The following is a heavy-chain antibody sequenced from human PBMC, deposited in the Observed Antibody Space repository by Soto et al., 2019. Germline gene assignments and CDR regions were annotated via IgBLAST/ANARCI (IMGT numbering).Heavy chain of an antibody. Sequence: SETLSLTCAVYGGSFSGYYWTWIRQPPGTGLEWIGEINHSGSTNYNPSLKSRVTISVDTSKNQFSLKLTSVTAADTAVYYCARDKITGLFDYWGQGTLVTAPQ. CDR2: INHSGST. CDR1: GGSFSGYY. J-gene: IGHJ4*02. D-gene: IGHD2-8*02. V-gene: IGHV4-34*01. CDR3: ARDKITGLFDY.